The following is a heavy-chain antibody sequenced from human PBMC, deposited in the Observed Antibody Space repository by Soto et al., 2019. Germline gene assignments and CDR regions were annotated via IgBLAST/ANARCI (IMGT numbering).Heavy chain of an antibody. CDR3: ARGVTVFGLVSRFWFDP. CDR1: GGSISSGYYS. Sequence: SETLSLTCTDSGGSISSGYYSWSWVRQSPGKGLEWIGHIYNSGITYYNPSLKSRVVISIDTSRNQFSLRLNSLTAADRAVYFCARGVTVFGLVSRFWFDPWGQGTVVTVSS. D-gene: IGHD3-3*01. V-gene: IGHV4-30-4*01. J-gene: IGHJ5*02. CDR2: IYNSGIT.